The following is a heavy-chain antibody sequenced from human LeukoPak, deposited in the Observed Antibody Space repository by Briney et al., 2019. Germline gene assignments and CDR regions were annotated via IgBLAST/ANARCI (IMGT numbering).Heavy chain of an antibody. Sequence: PGGSLRLSCAASGFTFSKYWMLWVLQAPGKGLESVSRINTDGSVTTYADSVKGRFTFSIDNSDNTMFLPMNRVREEDTAVYYCATKQWLAPPPDSWGQGTPVTVSS. CDR3: ATKQWLAPPPDS. D-gene: IGHD6-19*01. J-gene: IGHJ4*02. CDR2: INTDGSVT. CDR1: GFTFSKYW. V-gene: IGHV3-74*01.